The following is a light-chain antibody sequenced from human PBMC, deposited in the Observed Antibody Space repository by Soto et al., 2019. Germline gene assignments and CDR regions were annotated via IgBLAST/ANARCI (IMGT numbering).Light chain of an antibody. CDR3: QQYSNYVNT. J-gene: IGKJ2*01. CDR1: QSISSW. Sequence: DIQMTQSPSTLSASVGDRVTITCRASQSISSWLAWYQQKPGKAPKVLIYKASILESGVPSRFSGSGSGTEFTLTISSLQPDDFATYYCQQYSNYVNTFGQGTKVEIK. V-gene: IGKV1-5*03. CDR2: KAS.